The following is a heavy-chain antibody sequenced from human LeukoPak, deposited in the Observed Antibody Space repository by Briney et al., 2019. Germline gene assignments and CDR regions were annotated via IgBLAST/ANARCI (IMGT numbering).Heavy chain of an antibody. CDR2: IIPILGKT. CDR3: GRGDGGDLWNDYYYFVDV. J-gene: IGHJ6*03. CDR1: GCTFSSYA. V-gene: IGHV1-69*13. Sequence: SVKLSCTASGCTFSSYAISWVRQAPGQGLEWMGGIIPILGKTNYAEKFQGRVTITADESTSTAHMELSSLRSEDTAVYYCGRGDGGDLWNDYYYFVDVWGKGTTVTVSS. D-gene: IGHD3-3*01.